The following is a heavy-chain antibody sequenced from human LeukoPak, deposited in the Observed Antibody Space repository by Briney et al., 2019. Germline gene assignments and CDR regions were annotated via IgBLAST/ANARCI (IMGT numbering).Heavy chain of an antibody. V-gene: IGHV4-4*07. Sequence: MTSETLSLTCTVSGGSISSYYWSWIRQPAGKGLEWIGRVYTSGSTNYNPSLKSRVTMSGDTSKNQFSLKLSSVTAADTAVYYCARDPGSAFDIWGQGTVVTVSS. D-gene: IGHD6-25*01. CDR1: GGSISSYY. CDR2: VYTSGST. CDR3: ARDPGSAFDI. J-gene: IGHJ3*02.